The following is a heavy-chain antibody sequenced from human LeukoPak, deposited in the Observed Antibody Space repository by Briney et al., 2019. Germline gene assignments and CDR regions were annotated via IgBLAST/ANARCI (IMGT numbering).Heavy chain of an antibody. CDR3: ARGAVAAYFDY. Sequence: GGSLRLSCAASGITFSSYSMNWVRQAPGKGLEWVSYISSSGSTIYYADSVKGRFTISRDNAKNSLYLQMNSLRAEDTAVYYCARGAVAAYFDYWGQGTLVTVSS. J-gene: IGHJ4*02. CDR2: ISSSGSTI. V-gene: IGHV3-48*04. CDR1: GITFSSYS. D-gene: IGHD6-19*01.